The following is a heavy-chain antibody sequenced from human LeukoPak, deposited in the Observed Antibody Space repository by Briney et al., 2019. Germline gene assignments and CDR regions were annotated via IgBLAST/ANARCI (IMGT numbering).Heavy chain of an antibody. V-gene: IGHV3-30*03. Sequence: GGSLRLSCAASGFTFSSYSMNWVRQAPGKGLEWVAVISYDGSNKYYADSVKGRFTISRDNSKNTLYLQMNSLRAEDTAVYYCASAGYDFWSGFDYWGQGTLVTVSS. CDR2: ISYDGSNK. CDR1: GFTFSSYS. D-gene: IGHD3-3*01. CDR3: ASAGYDFWSGFDY. J-gene: IGHJ4*02.